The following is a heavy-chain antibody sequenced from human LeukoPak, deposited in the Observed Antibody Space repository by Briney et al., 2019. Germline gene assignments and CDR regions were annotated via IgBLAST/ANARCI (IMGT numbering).Heavy chain of an antibody. J-gene: IGHJ4*02. CDR1: GFTFSSYE. CDR3: ARVSSDSSSWYYDYFDY. CDR2: ISSSGSTI. V-gene: IGHV3-48*03. Sequence: PGGSLRLSCAASGFTFSSYEMNWVRQAPGKGLEWVSYISSSGSTIYYADSVKGRFTISRDNAKNSLYLQMNSLRAEDTAVYYCARVSSDSSSWYYDYFDYRGQGTLATVSS. D-gene: IGHD6-13*01.